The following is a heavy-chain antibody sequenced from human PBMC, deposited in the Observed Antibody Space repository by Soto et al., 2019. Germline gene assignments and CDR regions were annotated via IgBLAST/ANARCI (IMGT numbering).Heavy chain of an antibody. CDR3: ARGERKNFFWSGFYAPHPNNYYYRDF. CDR1: GYTFTSYD. J-gene: IGHJ6*03. V-gene: IGHV1-8*01. CDR2: MNPNSGNT. D-gene: IGHD3-3*01. Sequence: GASVKVSCKASGYTFTSYDINWVRQATGQGLEWMGWMNPNSGNTGYAQKFQGRVTMTRNTSISTAYMELSSLRSEDTAVYYCARGERKNFFWSGFYAPHPNNYYYRDFGGKGTTVPVPS.